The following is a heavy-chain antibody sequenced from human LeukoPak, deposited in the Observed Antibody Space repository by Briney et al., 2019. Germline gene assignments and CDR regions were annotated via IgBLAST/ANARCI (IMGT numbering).Heavy chain of an antibody. D-gene: IGHD2/OR15-2a*01. CDR3: ARILSGFGSDY. Sequence: GGSLRLSCAASGFTFNTYAMTWVRQAPGKGLERVSSINAYGRNTYYVDSVKGRITISRDNSKNTLYLQMHSLRVEDTAVYYCARILSGFGSDYWGQVTLVTVSS. V-gene: IGHV3-23*01. CDR1: GFTFNTYA. CDR2: INAYGRNT. J-gene: IGHJ4*02.